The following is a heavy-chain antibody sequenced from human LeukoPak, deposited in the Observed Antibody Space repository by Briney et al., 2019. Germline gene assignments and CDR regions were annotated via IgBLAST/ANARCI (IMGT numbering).Heavy chain of an antibody. CDR1: GGSIRNYY. D-gene: IGHD1-1*01. V-gene: IGHV4-59*01. Sequence: SETLSLTCTVPGGSIRNYYWSWVPQPPGKGLEWIGYIYYSGSTNYNPSLKSRVTISVDTSKNQFSLKLSFVTAADTAVYYCARGERLGPDFWGQGTLVTVSS. CDR2: IYYSGST. J-gene: IGHJ4*02. CDR3: ARGERLGPDF.